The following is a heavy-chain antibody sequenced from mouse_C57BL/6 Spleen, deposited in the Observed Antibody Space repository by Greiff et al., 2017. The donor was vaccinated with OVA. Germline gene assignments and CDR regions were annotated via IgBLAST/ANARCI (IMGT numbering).Heavy chain of an antibody. J-gene: IGHJ1*03. CDR1: GFSLSTFGMG. V-gene: IGHV8-8*01. CDR3: ARTCYYYGSSYWYFDV. D-gene: IGHD1-1*01. CDR2: IWWDDDK. Sequence: QVTLKVSGPGILQPSQTLSLTCSFSGFSLSTFGMGVGWIRQPSGKGLEWLAHIWWDDDKYYNPALKSRLTISKDTSTNQVFLKIANVDTADTATYYCARTCYYYGSSYWYFDVWGTGTTVTVSS.